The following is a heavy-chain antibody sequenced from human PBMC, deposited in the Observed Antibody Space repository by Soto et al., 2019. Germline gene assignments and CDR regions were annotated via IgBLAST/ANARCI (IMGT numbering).Heavy chain of an antibody. CDR1: GFTFSSYA. D-gene: IGHD3-10*02. CDR3: ARGQHVLYH. J-gene: IGHJ5*02. Sequence: QVQLLESGGGVVQPGRSLRLSCAASGFTFSSYAMHWVRQPPGKGLEWVAVVSNDGRNKFYADSVRGRFTISRDNSKNTLYLEMASLRVEDTAVFYCARGQHVLYHWGQGSLVLVSP. V-gene: IGHV3-30-3*01. CDR2: VSNDGRNK.